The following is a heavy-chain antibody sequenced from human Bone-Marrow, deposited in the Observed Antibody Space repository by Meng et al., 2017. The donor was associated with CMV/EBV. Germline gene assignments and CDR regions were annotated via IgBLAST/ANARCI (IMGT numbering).Heavy chain of an antibody. CDR2: IIPILGIA. CDR1: GGTFSSYT. V-gene: IGHV1-69*02. J-gene: IGHJ6*02. CDR3: ASSPTPEPLLRLPDRYYYYGMDV. D-gene: IGHD3-16*01. Sequence: SVKVSCKASGGTFSSYTISWVRQAPGQGLEWMGRIIPILGIANYAQKFQGRVTITADKSTSTAYMELSSLRSEDTAVYYCASSPTPEPLLRLPDRYYYYGMDVWGQGNTVTVSS.